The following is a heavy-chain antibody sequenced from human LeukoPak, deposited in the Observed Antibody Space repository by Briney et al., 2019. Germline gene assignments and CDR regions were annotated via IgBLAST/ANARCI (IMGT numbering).Heavy chain of an antibody. J-gene: IGHJ4*02. V-gene: IGHV3-20*04. Sequence: GGSLRLSCAASGFTFDDYGMSWVRQAPGKGLEWVSGINWNGGSTGYADSVKGRFTISRDNAKNSLYLQMNSLRAEDTALYYCARVKAGGYYYPPRGYFDYWGQGTLVTVSS. CDR3: ARVKAGGYYYPPRGYFDY. CDR1: GFTFDDYG. D-gene: IGHD3-22*01. CDR2: INWNGGST.